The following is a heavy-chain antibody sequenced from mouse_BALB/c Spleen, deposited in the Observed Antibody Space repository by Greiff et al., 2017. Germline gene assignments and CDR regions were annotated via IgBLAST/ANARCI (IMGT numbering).Heavy chain of an antibody. CDR1: GFNIKDTY. V-gene: IGHV14-3*02. D-gene: IGHD2-4*01. J-gene: IGHJ4*01. Sequence: VHVKQSGAELVKPGASVKLSCTASGFNIKDTYMHWVKQRPEQGLEWIGRIDPANGNTKYDPKFQGKATITADTSSNTAYLQLSSLTSEDTAVYYCAYDYDDGYAMDYWGQGTSVTVSS. CDR2: IDPANGNT. CDR3: AYDYDDGYAMDY.